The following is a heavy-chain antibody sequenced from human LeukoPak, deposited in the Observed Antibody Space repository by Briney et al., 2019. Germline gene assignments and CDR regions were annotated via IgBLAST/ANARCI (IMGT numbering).Heavy chain of an antibody. CDR3: ARVYLVTYPSDF. CDR1: GFTFSSYA. D-gene: IGHD3-9*01. J-gene: IGHJ4*02. Sequence: GGSLRLSCAASGFTFSSYAMSWVRQAPGKGLEWVSVISGSGGSTYYADSVKGRFTISRDNAKNTLYLQLNSLRAEDTAMYYCARVYLVTYPSDFWGQGTLVTVSS. CDR2: ISGSGGST. V-gene: IGHV3-23*01.